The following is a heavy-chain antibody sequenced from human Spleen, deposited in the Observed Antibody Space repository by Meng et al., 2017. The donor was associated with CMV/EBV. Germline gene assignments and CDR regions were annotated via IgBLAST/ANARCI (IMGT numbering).Heavy chain of an antibody. CDR3: ASDGVLVEIPTY. CDR2: ISYDGSNK. J-gene: IGHJ4*02. D-gene: IGHD5-24*01. Sequence: GESLKISCAASGFTFSTYAMHWVRQAPGRGLEWLAVISYDGSNKYYADSVKGRFTISRDNSKNTLYLQMNSLRAEDTAVYYCASDGVLVEIPTYWGQGMLVTVS. V-gene: IGHV3-30-3*01. CDR1: GFTFSTYA.